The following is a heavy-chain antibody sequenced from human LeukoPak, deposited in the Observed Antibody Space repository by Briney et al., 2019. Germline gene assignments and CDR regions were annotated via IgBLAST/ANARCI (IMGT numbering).Heavy chain of an antibody. Sequence: PSETLSLTCTVSGGSISSSSYYWGWIRQPPGKGLEWSGSIYYSGSTYYNPSLKSRVTISVDTSKNQFSLKVSSVTAADTAVYYCARRELLSTPDAFDIWGQGTMVTVSS. CDR3: ARRELLSTPDAFDI. J-gene: IGHJ3*02. D-gene: IGHD3-10*01. CDR1: GGSISSSSYY. CDR2: IYYSGST. V-gene: IGHV4-39*01.